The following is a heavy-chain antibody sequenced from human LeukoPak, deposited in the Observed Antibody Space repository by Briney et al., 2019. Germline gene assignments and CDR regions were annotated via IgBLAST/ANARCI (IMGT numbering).Heavy chain of an antibody. J-gene: IGHJ6*03. CDR3: ARGPDIVVGDSYYMDV. D-gene: IGHD2-2*01. CDR1: GYTFTGYY. CDR2: MNPNSGNT. V-gene: IGHV1-8*03. Sequence: ASVKVSCKASGYTFTGYYMHWVRQAPGQGLEWMGWMNPNSGNTGYAQKFQGRVTITRNTSISTAYMELSSLRSEDTAVYYCARGPDIVVGDSYYMDVWGKGTTVTVSS.